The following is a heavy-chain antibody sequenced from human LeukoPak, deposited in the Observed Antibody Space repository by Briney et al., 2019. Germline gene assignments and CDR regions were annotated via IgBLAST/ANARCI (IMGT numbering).Heavy chain of an antibody. CDR3: ARASSMIVVVIDDAFDI. J-gene: IGHJ3*02. V-gene: IGHV3-11*04. Sequence: GGSLRLSCEASGFTFSDYYMTWMRQAPGKGLEWVSYISGSGTDILYADSVKGRFTMSRDNAKNSLYLQMNSLRTEDTAVYYCARASSMIVVVIDDAFDIWGQGTMVTVSS. CDR2: ISGSGTDI. D-gene: IGHD3-22*01. CDR1: GFTFSDYY.